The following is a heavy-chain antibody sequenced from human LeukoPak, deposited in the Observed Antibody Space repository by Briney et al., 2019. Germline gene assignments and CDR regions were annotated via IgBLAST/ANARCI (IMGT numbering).Heavy chain of an antibody. V-gene: IGHV3-30*04. J-gene: IGHJ4*02. CDR3: ARGGGWELEGPDY. D-gene: IGHD1-26*01. CDR2: ISNDGNNK. Sequence: GVSLSLSCTPSGFTFSIYAMHGVRQAPGRGLVGVADISNDGNNKYYADSVKGRFTISRDKSKNTLYLQMNSLRAEDTAVYCCARGGGWELEGPDYWGEGTLVTVSS. CDR1: GFTFSIYA.